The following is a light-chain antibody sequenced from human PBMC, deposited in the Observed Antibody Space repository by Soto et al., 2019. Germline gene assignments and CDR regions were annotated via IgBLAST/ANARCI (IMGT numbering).Light chain of an antibody. CDR2: GAS. V-gene: IGKV3-20*01. CDR1: QSVSSSY. J-gene: IGKJ1*01. Sequence: ESVLTQSPGTLSLSPGEKATLSCRASQSVSSSYLAWYQQKPGQAPRLLIYGASSRATGIPDRFSGSGSGTDFTLTVSRLEPEDFAVYSCQQFGSSSWTFGQGTKVDIK. CDR3: QQFGSSSWT.